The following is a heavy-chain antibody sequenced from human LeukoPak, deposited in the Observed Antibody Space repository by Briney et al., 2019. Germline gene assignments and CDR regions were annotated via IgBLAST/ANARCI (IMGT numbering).Heavy chain of an antibody. CDR3: ARDYGDYFDY. D-gene: IGHD4-17*01. J-gene: IGHJ4*02. CDR1: GFTFSSYW. Sequence: GGSLRLSCAASGFTFSSYWMHWVGQAPGKGLVWVSHIRSDGSSTNYADSVKGRFAISRDNAKNTLYLQMNGLRAEDTAVYYCARDYGDYFDYWGQGTLVTVSS. V-gene: IGHV3-74*01. CDR2: IRSDGSST.